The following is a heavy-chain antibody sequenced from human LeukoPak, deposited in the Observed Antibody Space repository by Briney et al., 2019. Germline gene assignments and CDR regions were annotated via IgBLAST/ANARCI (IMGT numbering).Heavy chain of an antibody. Sequence: GGSLRLSCAASGFTFSSYAMSWVRQAPGKGLEWVSAISGSGGSTYYADSVKGRFTISRDNSKNTLYLQMNGLRAEDTALYFCARGGSGRGSDDHWGQGTLVTVSA. D-gene: IGHD6-19*01. V-gene: IGHV3-23*01. CDR1: GFTFSSYA. CDR3: ARGGSGRGSDDH. J-gene: IGHJ4*02. CDR2: ISGSGGST.